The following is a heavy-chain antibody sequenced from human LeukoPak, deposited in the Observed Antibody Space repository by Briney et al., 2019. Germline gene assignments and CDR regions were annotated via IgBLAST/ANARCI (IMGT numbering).Heavy chain of an antibody. CDR2: IYYSGST. V-gene: IGHV4-59*08. CDR3: TRHMWSRDRDSARWTSFDY. Sequence: SETLSLTCTVSGGSISSYYWSWIRQPPGKGLEWIGYIYYSGSTNYNPSLKSRVTISVDTSKNQFSLKLRSGTAEDTAVYYCTRHMWSRDRDSARWTSFDYWGPGTLVTVSS. D-gene: IGHD2-21*01. CDR1: GGSISSYY. J-gene: IGHJ4*02.